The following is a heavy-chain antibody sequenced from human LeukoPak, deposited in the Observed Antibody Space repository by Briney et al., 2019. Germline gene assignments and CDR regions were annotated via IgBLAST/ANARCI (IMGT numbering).Heavy chain of an antibody. CDR2: IYYTGNT. V-gene: IGHV4-39*07. J-gene: IGHJ6*03. CDR3: ARDRSYYMDV. Sequence: SETLSLTCTVSGVSISSSYSYWGWIRQPPGMGLEWIGSIYYTGNTYYNASLKSQVSISIDTSKNQFSLKLSSVTAADTAVYYCARDRSYYMDVWGKGTTVTISS. CDR1: GVSISSSYSY.